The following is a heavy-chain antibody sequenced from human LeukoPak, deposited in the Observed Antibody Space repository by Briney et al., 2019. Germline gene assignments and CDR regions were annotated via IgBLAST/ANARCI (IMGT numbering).Heavy chain of an antibody. CDR2: ISAYNGNT. D-gene: IGHD3-10*01. J-gene: IGHJ4*02. CDR1: GYTFTSYG. Sequence: ASVKVSCKASGYTFTSYGISWVRQAPGQGLEWMGWISAYNGNTNYAQKFQGRVTLTRDTSTSTVYMELSSLRSQDTAVYYCARDKDYYGSGSSQIDYWGQGTLVAVSS. V-gene: IGHV1-18*01. CDR3: ARDKDYYGSGSSQIDY.